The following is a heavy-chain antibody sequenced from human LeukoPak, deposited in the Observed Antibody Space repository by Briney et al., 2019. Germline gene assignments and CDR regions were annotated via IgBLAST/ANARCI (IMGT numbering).Heavy chain of an antibody. CDR1: GYTFTGYY. Sequence: ASVKVSCKASGYTFTGYYMHWVRQAPGQGLEWMGRINPNSGGTNYAQKFQGRVTMARDTSISTAYMELSRLRSDDTAVYYCARREKGEAYGDYFGQGTLVTVSS. V-gene: IGHV1-2*06. D-gene: IGHD3-16*01. CDR3: ARREKGEAYGDY. CDR2: INPNSGGT. J-gene: IGHJ4*02.